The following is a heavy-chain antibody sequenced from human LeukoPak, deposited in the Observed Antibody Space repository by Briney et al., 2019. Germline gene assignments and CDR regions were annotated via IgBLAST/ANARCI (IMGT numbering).Heavy chain of an antibody. D-gene: IGHD5-18*01. Sequence: QPGRSLRLSCTASGFTFGDYAMSWVRQAPGKGLEWVGLIRSKAFGGTTEYAASVKGRFTISRDESKSIAYLQMNSLKTEDTAVYYCTRGPDLDTALGRGLMFTVLFDFWGQGTLVTVSS. CDR3: TRGPDLDTALGRGLMFTVLFDF. CDR2: IRSKAFGGTT. J-gene: IGHJ4*02. V-gene: IGHV3-49*04. CDR1: GFTFGDYA.